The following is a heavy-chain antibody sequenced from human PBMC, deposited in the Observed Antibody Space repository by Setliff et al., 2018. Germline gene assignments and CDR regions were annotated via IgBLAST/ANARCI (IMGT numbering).Heavy chain of an antibody. Sequence: GASVKVSCKASGGTLTTFTTYSLIWVRQAPGQGLEWMGGIIPITGTTNYAQRFQGRITISTDESSSTGYMELSSLRFEDTAVYYCARESVVVVTTTNYYYYMDVWGEGTTVTVSS. CDR2: IIPITGTT. V-gene: IGHV1-69*16. J-gene: IGHJ6*03. CDR1: GGTLTTFTTYS. D-gene: IGHD2-21*02. CDR3: ARESVVVVTTTNYYYYMDV.